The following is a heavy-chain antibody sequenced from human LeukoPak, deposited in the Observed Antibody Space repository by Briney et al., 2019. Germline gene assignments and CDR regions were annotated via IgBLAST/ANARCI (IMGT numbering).Heavy chain of an antibody. CDR3: AAGGSSSSSDEFFQH. CDR2: INPNSGGT. CDR1: GYTFTGYY. V-gene: IGHV1-2*06. Sequence: ASVKVSCKXSGYTFTGYYMHWVRQAPGQGLEWMGRINPNSGGTNYAQKFQGRVTMSRDTSISTAYMELTRLRSDDTAVYYCAAGGSSSSSDEFFQHWGQGTLVTVSS. J-gene: IGHJ1*01. D-gene: IGHD6-6*01.